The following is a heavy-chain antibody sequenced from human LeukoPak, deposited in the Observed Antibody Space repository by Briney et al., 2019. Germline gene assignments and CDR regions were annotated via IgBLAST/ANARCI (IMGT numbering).Heavy chain of an antibody. CDR3: ARPICGGNCYSAFDI. J-gene: IGHJ3*02. CDR1: GFTFSSYW. CDR2: VRYDGSNK. Sequence: GGSLRLSCAASGFTFSSYWMSWVRQAPGKGLEWVAFVRYDGSNKYYADSVKGRFTISRDNSKNTLYLQMNSLRAEDTAVYYCARPICGGNCYSAFDIWGQGTMVTVSS. V-gene: IGHV3-30*02. D-gene: IGHD2-21*02.